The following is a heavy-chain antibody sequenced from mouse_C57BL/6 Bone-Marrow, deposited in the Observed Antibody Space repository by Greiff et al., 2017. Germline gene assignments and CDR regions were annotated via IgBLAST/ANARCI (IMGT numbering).Heavy chain of an antibody. CDR1: GYTFTDYG. Sequence: VQLQQSGAELVRPGASVTLSCKASGYTFTDYGMHWVKQTPVHGLEWIGAIDPETGGTADKSSSTAYMELRSLTSEDSAVYYCTRYYYGWYFDVWGTGTTVTVSS. CDR2: IDPETGG. CDR3: TRYYYGWYFDV. D-gene: IGHD2-1*01. J-gene: IGHJ1*03. V-gene: IGHV1-15*01.